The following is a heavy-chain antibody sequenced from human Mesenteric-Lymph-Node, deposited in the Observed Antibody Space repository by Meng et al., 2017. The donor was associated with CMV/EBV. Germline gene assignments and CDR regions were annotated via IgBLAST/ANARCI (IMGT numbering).Heavy chain of an antibody. V-gene: IGHV3-66*02. CDR2: IYSRGRT. CDR1: GFSVSSDH. CDR3: ARTPDILMVRGGLDV. J-gene: IGHJ6*02. D-gene: IGHD3-10*01. Sequence: GSLRLSGAASGFSVSSDHMNWVRQAPEKGLEWLSVIYSRGRTDSADSVKGRFTISRDNYKNTLYLQMNRLRVEDSAIYYCARTPDILMVRGGLDVWGQGTTVTVSS.